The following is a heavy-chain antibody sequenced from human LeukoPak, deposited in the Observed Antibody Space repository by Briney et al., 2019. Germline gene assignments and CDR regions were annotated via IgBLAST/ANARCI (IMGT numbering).Heavy chain of an antibody. D-gene: IGHD5-24*01. J-gene: IGHJ3*02. CDR3: ARGTRDGYIFDAFDI. V-gene: IGHV3-20*04. CDR2: INWNGGST. Sequence: GGSLRLSCAASGFTFDDYGMSWVRQAPGKGLEWVSGINWNGGSTGYADSVKGRFTISRDNAKNSLYLQMNSLRAEDTALYYCARGTRDGYIFDAFDIWGQGTMVTVSS. CDR1: GFTFDDYG.